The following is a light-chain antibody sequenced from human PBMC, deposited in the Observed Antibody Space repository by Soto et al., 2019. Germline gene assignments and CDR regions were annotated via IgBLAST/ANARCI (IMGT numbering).Light chain of an antibody. CDR3: QQYDNLPIT. CDR1: QDISNY. V-gene: IGKV1-33*01. Sequence: DILMTQSPSSLSASVGDRVTITCQASQDISNYLNWYQQKPGKAPKLLIYDASNLETGVSSRFSGSGSGTDFTFTISSLQPEDIATYYCQQYDNLPITFGQGTRLEIK. J-gene: IGKJ5*01. CDR2: DAS.